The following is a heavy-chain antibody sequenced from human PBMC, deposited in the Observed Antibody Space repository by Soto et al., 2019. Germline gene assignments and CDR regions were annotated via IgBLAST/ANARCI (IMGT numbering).Heavy chain of an antibody. V-gene: IGHV3-30-3*01. CDR3: ARGAVAGTSDY. J-gene: IGHJ4*02. D-gene: IGHD6-19*01. CDR1: GFTFSSYA. Sequence: QVQLVESGGGVVQPGRSLRLSCAAAGFTFSSYAMHGVRQAPGKGLEWVAVISYDGSNKYYADSVKGRFTISRDNSKNTLYLQMNSLRAEDTAVYYCARGAVAGTSDYWGQGTLVTVSS. CDR2: ISYDGSNK.